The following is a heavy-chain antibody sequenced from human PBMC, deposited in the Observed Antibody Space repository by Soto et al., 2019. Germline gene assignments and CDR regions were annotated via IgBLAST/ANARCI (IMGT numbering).Heavy chain of an antibody. CDR2: ISSSSSYI. V-gene: IGHV3-21*01. D-gene: IGHD2-15*01. CDR3: ARDPRAYCSGGSCHTYYFDY. Sequence: GGSLRLSFAASGFTFSSYSMNWVRQAPGKGLEWVSSISSSSSYIYYADSVKGRFTISRDNAKNSLYLQMNSLRAEDTAVYYCARDPRAYCSGGSCHTYYFDYWGQGTLVTVSS. J-gene: IGHJ4*02. CDR1: GFTFSSYS.